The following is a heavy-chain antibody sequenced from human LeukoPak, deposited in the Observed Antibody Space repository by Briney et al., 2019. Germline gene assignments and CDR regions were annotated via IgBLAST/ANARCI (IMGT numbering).Heavy chain of an antibody. Sequence: SETLSLRCAVSGYSISNTYYWGWIRQPPGKGLEWIGSIYNTGSTHYNPSLKSRVTISLDTSKNQFSLKLSSVTAADTAVYYCVRNGSSSLPPSPYNWFDPWGQGTLVTVSS. J-gene: IGHJ5*02. CDR1: GYSISNTYY. D-gene: IGHD6-6*01. CDR2: IYNTGST. CDR3: VRNGSSSLPPSPYNWFDP. V-gene: IGHV4-38-2*01.